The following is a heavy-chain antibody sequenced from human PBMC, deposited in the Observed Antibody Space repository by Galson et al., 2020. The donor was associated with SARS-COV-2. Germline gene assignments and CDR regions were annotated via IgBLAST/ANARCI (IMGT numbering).Heavy chain of an antibody. D-gene: IGHD2-15*01. CDR2: INYGGKT. CDR1: AGSISRNNYY. J-gene: IGHJ4*02. Sequence: ETSETLSLTCTVSAGSISRNNYYWGWIRQPPGKGLEWIGSINYGGKTYYNPSLRSRVTMSVDTSQNHFSLRLNSLTAADTAVYYCARHPILEELSRSPYCAGGGCYSPRPDFDAWGQGTLVTVSS. V-gene: IGHV4-39*01. CDR3: ARHPILEELSRSPYCAGGGCYSPRPDFDA.